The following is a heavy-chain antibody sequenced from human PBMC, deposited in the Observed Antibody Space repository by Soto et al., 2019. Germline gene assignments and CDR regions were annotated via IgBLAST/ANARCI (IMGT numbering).Heavy chain of an antibody. CDR1: GGSISSGGYS. D-gene: IGHD3-22*01. J-gene: IGHJ4*02. CDR3: ARGGGYYDSSGYKGFDY. CDR2: IYHSGST. Sequence: PSETLSLTCAVSGGSISSGGYSWSWIRQPPGKGLEWIGYIYHSGSTYYNPSLKSRVTISVDRSKNQFSLKLSSVTAADTAVYYCARGGGYYDSSGYKGFDYWGQGTLVXV. V-gene: IGHV4-30-2*01.